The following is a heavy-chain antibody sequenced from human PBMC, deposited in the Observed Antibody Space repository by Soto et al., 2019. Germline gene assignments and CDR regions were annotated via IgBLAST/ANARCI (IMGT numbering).Heavy chain of an antibody. D-gene: IGHD4-17*01. Sequence: AASVKVSCKASGYTFTSYDINWVRQATGQGLEWMGWMNPNSGNTGYAQKFQGRVTMTRNTSISTAYMELSSLRSEDTAVYYCARVMRTVTTDLDGMDVWGQGTTVTVSS. CDR1: GYTFTSYD. V-gene: IGHV1-8*01. CDR2: MNPNSGNT. CDR3: ARVMRTVTTDLDGMDV. J-gene: IGHJ6*02.